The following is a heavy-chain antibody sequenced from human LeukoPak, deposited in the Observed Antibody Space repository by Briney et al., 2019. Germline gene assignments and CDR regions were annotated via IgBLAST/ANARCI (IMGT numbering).Heavy chain of an antibody. CDR2: IIYSGST. Sequence: PSETLSLTCTVSGGSINNYYWSWIRQPPGKGLEWIGYIIYSGSTNYNPSLKSRVTISVDTSKNRFSLKLSSVTAADTAVYYCARAYEYYYGSGRSWFDPWGQGTLVTVSS. CDR1: GGSINNYY. J-gene: IGHJ5*02. D-gene: IGHD3-10*01. CDR3: ARAYEYYYGSGRSWFDP. V-gene: IGHV4-59*01.